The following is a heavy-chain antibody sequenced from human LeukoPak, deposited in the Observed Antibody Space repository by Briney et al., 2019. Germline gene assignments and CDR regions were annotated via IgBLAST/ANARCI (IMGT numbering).Heavy chain of an antibody. V-gene: IGHV3-7*01. Sequence: GGSLRLSCAASGFTFSSYWMSWVRQAPGKGLEWVANIKQDGSEKYYVDSVKGRFTISRDNAKNSLYLQMDSLRVEDTAVYYCARDPEWGALDYWGLGTLVTVSS. J-gene: IGHJ4*02. CDR3: ARDPEWGALDY. CDR2: IKQDGSEK. CDR1: GFTFSSYW. D-gene: IGHD3-16*01.